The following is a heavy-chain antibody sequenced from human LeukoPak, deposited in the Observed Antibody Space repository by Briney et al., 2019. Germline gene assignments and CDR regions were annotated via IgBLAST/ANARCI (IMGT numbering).Heavy chain of an antibody. V-gene: IGHV1-46*01. CDR1: GYTFTSYY. Sequence: ASVKVSCKASGYTFTSYYMHWVRQAPGQGLEWMGIINPSGGSTSYAQKFQGRVTMTRDTSTSTVYMELSSLRSEDTAVYYCASFRLGSSSGTYGMDVWGQGTTVTVSS. J-gene: IGHJ6*02. D-gene: IGHD6-25*01. CDR2: INPSGGST. CDR3: ASFRLGSSSGTYGMDV.